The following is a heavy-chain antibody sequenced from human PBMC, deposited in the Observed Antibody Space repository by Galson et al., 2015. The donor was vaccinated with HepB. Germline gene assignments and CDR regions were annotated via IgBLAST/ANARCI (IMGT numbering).Heavy chain of an antibody. D-gene: IGHD2-2*01. CDR1: GSTFTSYG. CDR2: ISAYNGNT. J-gene: IGHJ4*02. CDR3: ARGTCSSTSCYLLAYYFDY. V-gene: IGHV1-18*04. Sequence: SVTVSCKASGSTFTSYGISWVRQAPGQGLEWMGWISAYNGNTNYAQKLQGRVTMTTDTSTSTAYMELRSLRSDDTAVYYCARGTCSSTSCYLLAYYFDYWGQGTLVTVSS.